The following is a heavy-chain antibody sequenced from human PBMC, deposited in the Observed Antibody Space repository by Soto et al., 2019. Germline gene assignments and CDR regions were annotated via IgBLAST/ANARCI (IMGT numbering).Heavy chain of an antibody. CDR1: GYSFTTYS. V-gene: IGHV1-18*01. CDR3: ARDRSMASRRGPLDY. J-gene: IGHJ4*02. CDR2: ISGHSGHT. D-gene: IGHD2-8*01. Sequence: QVQLVQSGGEVKKPGASVKVSCKASGYSFTTYSISWVRQAPGQGLEWMGWISGHSGHTNYAQKLQGRVAMTTDTAXTTAYMELRSLRSDDTAVYYCARDRSMASRRGPLDYWGQGTLLTVSS.